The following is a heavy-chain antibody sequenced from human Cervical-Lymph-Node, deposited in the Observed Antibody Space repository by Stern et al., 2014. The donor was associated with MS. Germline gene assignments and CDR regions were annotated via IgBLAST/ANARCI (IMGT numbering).Heavy chain of an antibody. CDR1: GYTFSKNW. J-gene: IGHJ6*02. Sequence: VQLVESGAEVKKPSDSLKISCKGSGYTFSKNWIAWVRQMPGKGLEWMGIIYPGDSDTRYSPSFQGQVTMSADKSINTAYLQWNSLKASDPAIYSCARPPPRRSSNDPNFGLDVWGQGTTVTVSS. CDR3: ARPPPRRSSNDPNFGLDV. V-gene: IGHV5-51*03. D-gene: IGHD6-6*01. CDR2: IYPGDSDT.